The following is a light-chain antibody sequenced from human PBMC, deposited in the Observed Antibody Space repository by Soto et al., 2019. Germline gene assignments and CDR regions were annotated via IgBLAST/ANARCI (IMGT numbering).Light chain of an antibody. CDR2: ETS. CDR1: SSDFGSYKF. Sequence: QSVLTQPASVSGSPGQSVTISCTRTSSDFGSYKFVSWYQHHPGKVPKVIIYETSKRPSGVSDRFSGSKSGNTASLTISGLQAEDEADYYCFSFTSTNTHVFGSGTKVTVL. V-gene: IGLV2-23*01. J-gene: IGLJ1*01. CDR3: FSFTSTNTHV.